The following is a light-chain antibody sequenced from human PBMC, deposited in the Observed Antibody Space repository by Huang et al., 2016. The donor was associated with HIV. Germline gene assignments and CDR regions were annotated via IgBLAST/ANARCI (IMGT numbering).Light chain of an antibody. CDR1: QSILHSNGYNY. CDR3: MQAQQTPYT. J-gene: IGKJ2*01. V-gene: IGKV2-28*01. CDR2: MGS. Sequence: DIVMTQSPLSLAVTPGEPASISCRSSQSILHSNGYNYLDWYVQKPGQSPQLLIYMGSNRASGVPDRISGGGSGVEFTLKISRVEAEDVGVYYCMQAQQTPYTFSPGTKLEIK.